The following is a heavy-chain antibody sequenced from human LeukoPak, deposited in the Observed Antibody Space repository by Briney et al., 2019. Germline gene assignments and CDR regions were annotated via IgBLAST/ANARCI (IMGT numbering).Heavy chain of an antibody. CDR3: ARARYDSSGYYYG. CDR1: GGTFSSYA. Sequence: SVKVSCKSSGGTFSSYAISLVRQAPGRGLDWMGRIIPIFGTANYAQKFQGRVTITTDESTSTAYMELSSLRSEDTAVYYCARARYDSSGYYYGWGQGTLVTVSS. CDR2: IIPIFGTA. V-gene: IGHV1-69*05. J-gene: IGHJ4*02. D-gene: IGHD3-22*01.